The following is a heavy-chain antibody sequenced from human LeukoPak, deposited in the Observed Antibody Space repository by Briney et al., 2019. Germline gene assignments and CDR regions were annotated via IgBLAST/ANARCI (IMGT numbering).Heavy chain of an antibody. V-gene: IGHV3-23*01. CDR3: ARGVTGYHDY. CDR2: ISSSSTNT. D-gene: IGHD3-9*01. Sequence: GGSLRLSCPASGFTFRSYAMSWVRQAPGKRLEWVSAISSSSTNTYYADSVKGHFTISRDNSKNTLYLQMNSLRAEDTAVYYCARGVTGYHDYWGQGTLVTVSS. J-gene: IGHJ4*02. CDR1: GFTFRSYA.